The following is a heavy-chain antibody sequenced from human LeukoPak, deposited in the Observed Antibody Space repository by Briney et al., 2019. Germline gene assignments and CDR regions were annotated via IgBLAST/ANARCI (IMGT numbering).Heavy chain of an antibody. D-gene: IGHD2-21*02. Sequence: GGSLRLSCAASGFTFSSYALSWVRQAPGKGLEWVSAISCSGGSTYYADSVKGRFTISRDNSKNTLYLQMNSLRAEDTAVYYCAPPYCGGDCYFCGGAFDIWGQGTVVTVSS. J-gene: IGHJ3*02. CDR1: GFTFSSYA. CDR2: ISCSGGST. V-gene: IGHV3-23*01. CDR3: APPYCGGDCYFCGGAFDI.